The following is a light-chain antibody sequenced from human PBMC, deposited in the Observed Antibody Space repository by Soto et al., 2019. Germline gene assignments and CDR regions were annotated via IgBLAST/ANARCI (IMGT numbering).Light chain of an antibody. CDR1: QSVSTS. CDR2: DAS. J-gene: IGKJ1*01. V-gene: IGKV3-20*01. CDR3: QQYGSSHLT. Sequence: IVLTQSPATLSLSPGERAALSCRASQSVSTSLAWYQHKPGQAPRLFIYDASKRAPGIPARFSGSGSGTDFTLTISRLEPEDFAVYYCQQYGSSHLTFGQGTKVEIK.